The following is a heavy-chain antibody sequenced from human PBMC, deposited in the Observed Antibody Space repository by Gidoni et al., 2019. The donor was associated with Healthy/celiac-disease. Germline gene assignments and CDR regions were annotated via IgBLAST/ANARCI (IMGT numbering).Heavy chain of an antibody. D-gene: IGHD1-26*01. CDR3: ARAVELASSGSEVYYFDY. CDR1: GGSFSGYY. Sequence: VQLQQWGAGLLKPSETLSLPCAVYGGSFSGYYWSWIRQPPGKGLEWIGEINHSGSTNYNPSLKSRVTISVDTSKNQFSLKLSSVTAADTAVYYCARAVELASSGSEVYYFDYWGQGTLVTVSS. J-gene: IGHJ4*02. V-gene: IGHV4-34*01. CDR2: INHSGST.